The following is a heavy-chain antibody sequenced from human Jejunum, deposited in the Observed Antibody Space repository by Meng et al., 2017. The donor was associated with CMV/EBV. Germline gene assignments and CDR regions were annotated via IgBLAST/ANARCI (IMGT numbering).Heavy chain of an antibody. CDR1: LIFSEYC. J-gene: IGHJ6*02. D-gene: IGHD4-11*01. V-gene: IGHV3-11*01. CDR2: ICHSNSVI. Sequence: LIFSEYCMCWFRQAPGKGLEWVSRICHSNSVIDYADFVEGRFIISRDNVKNSLYLQMDSLRAEDTAVYYCARNYSSLDYYYGMDVWGQGTSVTVSS. CDR3: ARNYSSLDYYYGMDV.